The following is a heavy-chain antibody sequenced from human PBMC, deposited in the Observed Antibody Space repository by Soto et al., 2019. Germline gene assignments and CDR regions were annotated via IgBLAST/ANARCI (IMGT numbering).Heavy chain of an antibody. CDR3: GSGSPYGMDV. CDR2: IVPIFGTT. CDR1: GGTFSNYA. V-gene: IGHV1-69*13. D-gene: IGHD3-10*01. Sequence: SVKVSCKVSGGTFSNYAIDWVRLAPGHGLEWMGGIVPIFGTTYYTQKFQGRATIIADDSTTTAYLEMSSLRSEDTAIYYYGSGSPYGMDVWGQGTTVTVSS. J-gene: IGHJ6*02.